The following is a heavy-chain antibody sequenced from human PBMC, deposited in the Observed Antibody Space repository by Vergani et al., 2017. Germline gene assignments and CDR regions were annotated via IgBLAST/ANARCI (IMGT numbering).Heavy chain of an antibody. D-gene: IGHD3-3*01. CDR3: ARARGASPRITIFGEVSDKGGAFDI. CDR2: IYPGDSDT. CDR1: GYSFTSYW. J-gene: IGHJ3*02. Sequence: EVQLVQSGAEVKKPGESLKISCKGSGYSFTSYWIGWVRQMPGKGLEWMGIIYPGDSDTRYSPSFQGQVTISADKSISTAYLQWSSLKASDTAMYYCARARGASPRITIFGEVSDKGGAFDIWGQGTMVTVSS. V-gene: IGHV5-51*01.